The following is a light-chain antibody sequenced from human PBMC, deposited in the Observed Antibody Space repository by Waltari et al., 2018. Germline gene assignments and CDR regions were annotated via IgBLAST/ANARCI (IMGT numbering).Light chain of an antibody. CDR2: YKSDSDK. CDR1: SGFTVGTFI. CDR3: LMWYNNAWI. Sequence: QAVLTQPPSLSASPGTSARLTCTLRSGFTVGTFIISWFQQKPGSPPQYLLRYKSDSDKHHGSGVPSRVSGSKDASANAAILLISGLQSEDEADYFCLMWYNNAWIFGGGTKLTVL. V-gene: IGLV5-45*01. J-gene: IGLJ2*01.